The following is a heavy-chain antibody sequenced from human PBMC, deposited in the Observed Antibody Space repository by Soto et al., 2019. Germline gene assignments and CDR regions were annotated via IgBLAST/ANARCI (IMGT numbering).Heavy chain of an antibody. Sequence: SVKVSCKASGGTFSSYAISWVRQAPGQGLEWMGGIIPIFGTANYAQKFQGRVTITADESTSTAYMELSSLRSGDTDVYYCARATAYCSSTSCEGYGMDVWGQGTTVTVSS. J-gene: IGHJ6*02. CDR3: ARATAYCSSTSCEGYGMDV. D-gene: IGHD2-2*01. CDR1: GGTFSSYA. V-gene: IGHV1-69*13. CDR2: IIPIFGTA.